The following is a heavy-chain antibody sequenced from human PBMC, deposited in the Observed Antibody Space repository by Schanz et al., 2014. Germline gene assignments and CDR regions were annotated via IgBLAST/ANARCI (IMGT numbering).Heavy chain of an antibody. V-gene: IGHV3-11*06. Sequence: QVQLVESGGGVVQPGRSLRLSCAASGFTFSDYCMVWIRQAPGKGLEWVSYISSSSIYTNYADSVKGRFTISRDNSENTLFLEMNSLRLEDTAVYYCARDDGGGYNQIDYWGQGALVTVSS. CDR3: ARDDGGGYNQIDY. D-gene: IGHD5-12*01. CDR2: ISSSSIYT. CDR1: GFTFSDYC. J-gene: IGHJ4*02.